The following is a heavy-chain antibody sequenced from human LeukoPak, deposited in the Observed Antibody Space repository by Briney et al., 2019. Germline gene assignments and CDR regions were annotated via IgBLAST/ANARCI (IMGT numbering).Heavy chain of an antibody. CDR2: ISWNSGSI. V-gene: IGHV3-9*01. Sequence: GGSLRPSCAASGFTFDDYAMHWVRQAPGKGLEWVSGISWNSGSIGYADSVKGRFTISRDNAKNSLYLQMNSLRAEDTALYYCARGGHYYDSSGYLHYFDYWGQGTLVTVSS. D-gene: IGHD3-22*01. CDR3: ARGGHYYDSSGYLHYFDY. J-gene: IGHJ4*02. CDR1: GFTFDDYA.